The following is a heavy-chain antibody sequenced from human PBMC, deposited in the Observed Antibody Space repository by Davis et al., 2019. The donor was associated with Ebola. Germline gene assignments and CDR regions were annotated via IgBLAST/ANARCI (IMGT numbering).Heavy chain of an antibody. CDR1: GGSFSGYY. Sequence: PSETLSLTCAVYGGSFSGYYWSWIRQPPGKGLEWIGEINHSGSTNYNPSLKSRVTISVDTSKNQFSLKLSSVTAADTAVYYCARGQGIMNVWGQGTTVTVSS. CDR2: INHSGST. J-gene: IGHJ6*02. V-gene: IGHV4-34*01. D-gene: IGHD3-10*01. CDR3: ARGQGIMNV.